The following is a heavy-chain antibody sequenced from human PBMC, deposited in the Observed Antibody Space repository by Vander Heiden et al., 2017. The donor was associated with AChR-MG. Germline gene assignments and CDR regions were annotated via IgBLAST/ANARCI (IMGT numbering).Heavy chain of an antibody. CDR1: GFSFNPDV. CDR2: LSFTGGTT. Sequence: EVGLLQSGGGLARPGGSLRPGWAASGFSFNPDVVDGVRQAPGQGLEWVSSLSFTGGTTDYAESVKGRFIVSGDTSVSTVYLEMDNLRPEETAIYYCMIAYDPFSRVFDALGIVDLWGRGTMVTVSS. D-gene: IGHD2-21*01. V-gene: IGHV3-23*01. J-gene: IGHJ3*01. CDR3: MIAYDPFSRVFDALGIVDL.